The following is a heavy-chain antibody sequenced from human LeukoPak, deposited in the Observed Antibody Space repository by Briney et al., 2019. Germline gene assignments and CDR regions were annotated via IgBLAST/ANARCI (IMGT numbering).Heavy chain of an antibody. Sequence: PSETLSLTCAVYGGSFSGYYWSWIRQPPGKGLEWIGSIYHSGSTYYNPSLKSRVTISVDTSKNQFSLKLSSVTAADTAVYYCARLLRRINWFDPWGQGTLVTVSS. CDR3: ARLLRRINWFDP. CDR1: GGSFSGYY. D-gene: IGHD1-26*01. V-gene: IGHV4-34*01. J-gene: IGHJ5*02. CDR2: IYHSGST.